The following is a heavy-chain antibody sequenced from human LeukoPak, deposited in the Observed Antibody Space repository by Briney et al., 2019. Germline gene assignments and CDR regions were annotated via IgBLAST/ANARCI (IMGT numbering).Heavy chain of an antibody. V-gene: IGHV3-21*01. D-gene: IGHD4-23*01. CDR1: GCTFSSYA. J-gene: IGHJ4*02. Sequence: GGSLRLSCAASGCTFSSYAMPWVRQPPGKGLEWVSSISSSSSYIYYADSVKGRFTISRDNANNSLYLQMNSLRAEDTAVYYCARDDEVETSPDYFDYWGQGTLVTVSS. CDR3: ARDDEVETSPDYFDY. CDR2: ISSSSSYI.